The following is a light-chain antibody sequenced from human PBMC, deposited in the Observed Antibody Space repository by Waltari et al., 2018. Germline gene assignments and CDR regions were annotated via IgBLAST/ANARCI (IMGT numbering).Light chain of an antibody. V-gene: IGKV1-8*01. CDR1: QGAGSY. CDR3: QEYYSYPVT. Sequence: AIRLTQSPSSIAASTGDRVTITCRASQGAGSYLAWDQQKSGRAPKLLLYASSSLGSEVPSGFGGSGSGTDFTLTISCMQSEDVASYFCQEYYSYPVTFGQGTRV. J-gene: IGKJ1*01. CDR2: ASS.